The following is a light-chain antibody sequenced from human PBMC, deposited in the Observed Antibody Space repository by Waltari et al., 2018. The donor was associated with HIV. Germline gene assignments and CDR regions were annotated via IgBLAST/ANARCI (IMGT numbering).Light chain of an antibody. CDR2: GAA. CDR1: QSPSRNY. J-gene: IGKJ3*01. V-gene: IGKV3-20*01. CDR3: QLVFS. Sequence: LVSTISPGILYVYPGERVTLSCRASQSPSRNYLAWYQQKPGQAPRLLIYGAANRAAGIPDRFSGSGSVTDLTLTISRLEPEEFAVYYCQLVFSFGPGTKLYI.